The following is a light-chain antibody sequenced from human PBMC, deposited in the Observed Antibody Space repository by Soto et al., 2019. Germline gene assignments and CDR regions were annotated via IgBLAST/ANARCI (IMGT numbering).Light chain of an antibody. CDR3: QQYNRYSLWT. Sequence: DIQMTQSPSTLSASVGDRVTITCRASQSISSWLAWYQQKPGKAPKLLIYKAASLESGVPSRFNRSRTGTAFTLTISSPQPNDFGTYYCQQYNRYSLWTFGKGTKVAIE. J-gene: IGKJ1*01. V-gene: IGKV1-5*03. CDR2: KAA. CDR1: QSISSW.